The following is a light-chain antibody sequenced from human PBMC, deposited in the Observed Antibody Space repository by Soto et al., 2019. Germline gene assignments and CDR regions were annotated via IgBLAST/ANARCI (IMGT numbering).Light chain of an antibody. Sequence: EIVMTQSPATLSVSPGERATLSCRASQSVSSNLAWYQQKPGQAPRRLIYGASTRATGIPARFSGSGSGTEFTVTISSLQSEDFAIYYCQQYSNWPPWTFGQGTKVEIK. J-gene: IGKJ1*01. CDR2: GAS. CDR1: QSVSSN. CDR3: QQYSNWPPWT. V-gene: IGKV3-15*01.